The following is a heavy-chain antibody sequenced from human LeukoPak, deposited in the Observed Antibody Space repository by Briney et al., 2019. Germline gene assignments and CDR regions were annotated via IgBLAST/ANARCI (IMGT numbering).Heavy chain of an antibody. CDR3: AGGAAGTRDY. J-gene: IGHJ4*02. CDR2: VYYSGST. D-gene: IGHD6-13*01. Sequence: PSETLSLTCAVYGGSFSGYYWSWIRQPPGKGLEWIGYVYYSGSTNSNPSLKSRVTISVDTTKNQFSLKLSSVTAADTAVYYCAGGAAGTRDYWGQGTLVTVSS. V-gene: IGHV4-59*01. CDR1: GGSFSGYY.